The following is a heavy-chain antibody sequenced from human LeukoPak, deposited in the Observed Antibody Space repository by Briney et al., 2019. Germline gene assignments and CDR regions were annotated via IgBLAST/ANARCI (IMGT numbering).Heavy chain of an antibody. CDR3: AREYYYDSSGYYSHWFDP. CDR2: IYYSGST. D-gene: IGHD3-22*01. V-gene: IGHV4-61*08. CDR1: GGSISSGGYY. Sequence: SQTLSLTCTVSGGSISSGGYYWSWIRQHPGKGPEWIGYIYYSGSTNYNPSLKSRVTISVDTSKNQFSLKLSSVTAADTAVYYCAREYYYDSSGYYSHWFDPWGQGTLVTVSS. J-gene: IGHJ5*02.